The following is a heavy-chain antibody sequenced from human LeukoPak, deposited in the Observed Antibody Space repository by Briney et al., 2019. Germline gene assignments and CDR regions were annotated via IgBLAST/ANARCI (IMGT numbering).Heavy chain of an antibody. CDR3: ARGDCSGGSCYRRENYFDY. CDR2: INAGNGNT. CDR1: GYTFTSYA. J-gene: IGHJ4*02. Sequence: ASVKVSCKASGYTFTSYAMHWVRQAPGQRLEWMGWINAGNGNTKYSQKFQGRVTITRDTSASTAYMELSSLRSEDTAVYYCARGDCSGGSCYRRENYFDYWGQGTLVTVSS. D-gene: IGHD2-15*01. V-gene: IGHV1-3*01.